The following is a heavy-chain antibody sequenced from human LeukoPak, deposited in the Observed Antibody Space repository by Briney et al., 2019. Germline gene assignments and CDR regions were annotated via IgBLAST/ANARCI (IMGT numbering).Heavy chain of an antibody. D-gene: IGHD1-20*01. CDR3: TTDPRNNYYFDY. V-gene: IGHV3-15*01. CDR2: IKSKNEGGTA. J-gene: IGHJ4*02. Sequence: GGSLRLSCGASGFSFTNAWMSWVRQAPGKGVEWVGRIKSKNEGGTADYAAPVEGRFTFSRDDSKNMLFLQMNSLKIEDTAVYYCTTDPRNNYYFDYWGQGTLVTVSS. CDR1: GFSFTNAW.